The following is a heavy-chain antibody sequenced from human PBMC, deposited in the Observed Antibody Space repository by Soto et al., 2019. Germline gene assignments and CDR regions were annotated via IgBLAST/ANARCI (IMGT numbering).Heavy chain of an antibody. Sequence: PGESLKISCKGSGYSFTSYWISWVRQMPGKGLEWMGRIDPSDSYTNYSPSFQGHVTISADKSISTAYLQWSSLKASDTAMYYCARFVRGYSYGWSYSMIDYWGQGTLVTVSS. CDR2: IDPSDSYT. J-gene: IGHJ4*02. CDR3: ARFVRGYSYGWSYSMIDY. D-gene: IGHD5-18*01. V-gene: IGHV5-10-1*01. CDR1: GYSFTSYW.